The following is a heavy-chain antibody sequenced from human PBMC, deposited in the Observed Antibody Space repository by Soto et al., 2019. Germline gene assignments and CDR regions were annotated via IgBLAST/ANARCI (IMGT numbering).Heavy chain of an antibody. J-gene: IGHJ4*02. CDR2: ISGMEDRT. Sequence: PGGSLRLSCAASGFSFSSYAMSWVRQAPGGGLEWVSGISGMEDRTNYADFVKGRFFISKDRAKNTLNLQMNGLRDDDTAVYYCAKTYTGGWGQGTQVTVSS. D-gene: IGHD3-10*01. V-gene: IGHV3-23*01. CDR3: AKTYTGG. CDR1: GFSFSSYA.